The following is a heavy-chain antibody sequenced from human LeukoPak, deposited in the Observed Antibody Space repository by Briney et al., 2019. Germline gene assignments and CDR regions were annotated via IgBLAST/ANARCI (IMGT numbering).Heavy chain of an antibody. CDR3: ARGEGDGYKLDY. CDR1: GFTVSGNY. V-gene: IGHV3-30-3*01. CDR2: ISYDGSNK. J-gene: IGHJ4*02. D-gene: IGHD5-24*01. Sequence: GGSLRLSCAASGFTVSGNYMSWVRQAPGKGLEWVALISYDGSNKYYADSVQGRFTISRDTSKNTLYLQMNSLRPEDTAVYYCARGEGDGYKLDYWGQGTLVTVSS.